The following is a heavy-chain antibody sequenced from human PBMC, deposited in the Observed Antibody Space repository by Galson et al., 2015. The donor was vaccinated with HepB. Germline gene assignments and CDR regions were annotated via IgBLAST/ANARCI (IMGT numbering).Heavy chain of an antibody. CDR2: FDPEDGET. J-gene: IGHJ4*02. CDR1: GYTLTELS. V-gene: IGHV1-24*01. CDR3: ATDPSQWLGGGDY. Sequence: SVKVSCKVSGYTLTELSMHWVRQAPVKGLEWMGGFDPEDGETIYAQKFQGRVTMTEDTSTDTAHMELSSLRSEDTAVYYCATDPSQWLGGGDYWGQGTLVTVSS. D-gene: IGHD6-19*01.